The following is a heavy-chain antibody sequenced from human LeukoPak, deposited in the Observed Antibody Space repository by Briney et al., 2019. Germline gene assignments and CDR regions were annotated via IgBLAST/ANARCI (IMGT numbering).Heavy chain of an antibody. CDR2: ISYDRGNK. V-gene: IGHV3-30*04. CDR1: GFTFSSYA. CDR3: ARDQLAYSGYDTLFAY. Sequence: GGSLRLSCEASGFTFSSYAVHWVRQAPGKGLEWVAVISYDRGNKFYADSVKGRFTISRDNSKNTLDLQMSSLRAEDTAIYYCARDQLAYSGYDTLFAYWGQGTLVTVSS. D-gene: IGHD5-12*01. J-gene: IGHJ4*02.